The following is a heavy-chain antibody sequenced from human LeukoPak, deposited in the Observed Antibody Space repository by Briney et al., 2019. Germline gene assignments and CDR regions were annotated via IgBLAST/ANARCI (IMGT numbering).Heavy chain of an antibody. CDR3: ATGITVTTNDY. V-gene: IGHV3-21*01. CDR1: GFTFSSYS. J-gene: IGHJ4*02. Sequence: PGGSLRLSCAASGFTFSSYSMNWVRQAPGKGLEWVSSISSSSSYTYYADSVKGRFTISRDNAKNSLYLQMNSLRAEDTAVYYCATGITVTTNDYWGQGTLVTVSS. D-gene: IGHD4-11*01. CDR2: ISSSSSYT.